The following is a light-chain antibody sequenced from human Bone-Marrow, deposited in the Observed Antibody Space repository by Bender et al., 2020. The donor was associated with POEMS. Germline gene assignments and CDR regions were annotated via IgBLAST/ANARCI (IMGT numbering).Light chain of an antibody. CDR1: HLEDHF. V-gene: IGLV3-1*01. J-gene: IGLJ2*01. CDR3: QAWDSSTAGV. Sequence: SYDLTQPPSVSVSPGQTASITCSGHHLEDHFTSWFQQKPGQSPVLVIYEDTKRPSGVPERFSGSNSGNTATLTISGTQAMDEADYYCQAWDSSTAGVFGGGTKLTVL. CDR2: EDT.